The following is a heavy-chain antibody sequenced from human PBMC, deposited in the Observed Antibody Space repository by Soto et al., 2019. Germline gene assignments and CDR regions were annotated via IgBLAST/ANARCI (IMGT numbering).Heavy chain of an antibody. D-gene: IGHD6-13*01. CDR3: ARGRGSSGKLDTYGMDV. CDR2: IIPILGIA. CDR1: GGTFSSYT. J-gene: IGHJ6*02. V-gene: IGHV1-69*02. Sequence: SVKVSCKASGGTFSSYTISWVRQAPGQGLEWMGRIIPILGIASYAQKFQGRVTITADKSTSTAYMELSSLRSEDTAVYYCARGRGSSGKLDTYGMDVWGQGTTVTVSS.